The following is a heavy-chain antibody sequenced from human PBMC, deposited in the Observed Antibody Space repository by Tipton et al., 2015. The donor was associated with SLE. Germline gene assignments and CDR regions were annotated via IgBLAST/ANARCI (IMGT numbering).Heavy chain of an antibody. Sequence: SLRLSCVGSGFTFSSHVIYWVRQAPVKGLEWVTLISSDGNNKYYADSVKGRFTISRDNSKNTVFLEVNSLRGEDTAVYYCTSGPAPIGAELLGAFDYWGQGTLVTVSS. D-gene: IGHD1-7*01. CDR3: TSGPAPIGAELLGAFDY. J-gene: IGHJ4*02. CDR2: ISSDGNNK. V-gene: IGHV3-30*03. CDR1: GFTFSSHV.